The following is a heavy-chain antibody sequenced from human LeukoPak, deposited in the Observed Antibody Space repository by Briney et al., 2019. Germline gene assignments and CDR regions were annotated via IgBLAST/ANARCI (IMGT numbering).Heavy chain of an antibody. J-gene: IGHJ5*02. CDR1: GYTFTGYY. CDR2: INPNSGGT. V-gene: IGHV1-2*02. CDR3: ARADFIDAGPYLIGP. D-gene: IGHD3-3*01. Sequence: ASVKVSCKASGYTFTGYYMHWVRQAPGQGLGWMGWINPNSGGTNYAQKFQGRVTMTRDPSITTVYMDMAWLTSDDTAIYFCARADFIDAGPYLIGPWGQGTLVTVSS.